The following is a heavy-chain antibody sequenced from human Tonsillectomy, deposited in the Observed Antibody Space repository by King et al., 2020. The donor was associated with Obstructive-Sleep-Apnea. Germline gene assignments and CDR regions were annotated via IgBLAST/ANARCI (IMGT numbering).Heavy chain of an antibody. CDR3: AREQYGGYVVDY. CDR2: ISSSSSTI. D-gene: IGHD4-17*01. V-gene: IGHV3-48*04. CDR1: GFTFSIYS. Sequence: VQLVESGGGLVQPGGCLRLSCAASGFTFSIYSMNWVRQAPGKGLEWVSYISSSSSTIFYADSVKGRFTISRDNAKNSLFLQMNSLRAEDTAVYYCAREQYGGYVVDYWGQGTLVTVSS. J-gene: IGHJ4*02.